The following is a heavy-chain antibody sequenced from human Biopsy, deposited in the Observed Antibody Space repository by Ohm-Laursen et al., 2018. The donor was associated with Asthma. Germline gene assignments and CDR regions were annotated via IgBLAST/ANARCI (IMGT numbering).Heavy chain of an antibody. J-gene: IGHJ4*02. D-gene: IGHD2-21*02. Sequence: GSLRLSCAASGFTVSSNYMSWVRQAPGKGLEWVSVIYSGGSTYYADSVKGRFTISRDNSKNTLYLQMNSLRAEDTAVYYCAGGVVGDPPLCNYWGQGTLVTVSS. V-gene: IGHV3-53*01. CDR1: GFTVSSNY. CDR2: IYSGGST. CDR3: AGGVVGDPPLCNY.